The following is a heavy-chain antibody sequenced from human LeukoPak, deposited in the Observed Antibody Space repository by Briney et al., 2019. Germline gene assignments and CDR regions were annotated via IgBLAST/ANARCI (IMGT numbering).Heavy chain of an antibody. Sequence: PGGSLRLSCAASGFTFDDYAMHWVRQAPGKGLEWVSLISWDGGSTYYADSVKGRFTISRDNSKNSLYLQMNSLRAEDTALYYCAKDRCSGGSCYLFGYWGQGTLVTVSS. V-gene: IGHV3-43D*03. D-gene: IGHD2-15*01. CDR2: ISWDGGST. J-gene: IGHJ4*02. CDR3: AKDRCSGGSCYLFGY. CDR1: GFTFDDYA.